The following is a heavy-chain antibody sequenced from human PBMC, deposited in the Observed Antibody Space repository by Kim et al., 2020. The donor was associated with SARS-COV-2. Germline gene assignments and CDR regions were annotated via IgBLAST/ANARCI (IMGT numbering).Heavy chain of an antibody. Sequence: ASVKVSCKASGYTFTGYYMHWVRQAPGQGLEWMGWINPNSGGTNYAQKFQGRVTMTRDTSISTAYMELSRLRSDDTAVYYCARDMEMSSWFDPWGQGTLVTVSS. J-gene: IGHJ5*02. D-gene: IGHD1-1*01. V-gene: IGHV1-2*02. CDR1: GYTFTGYY. CDR3: ARDMEMSSWFDP. CDR2: INPNSGGT.